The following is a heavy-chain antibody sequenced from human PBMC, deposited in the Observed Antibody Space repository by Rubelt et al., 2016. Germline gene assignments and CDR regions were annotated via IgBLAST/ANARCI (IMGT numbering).Heavy chain of an antibody. Sequence: QVQLQQWGAGLLKPSETLSLTCAVYGGSFSGYYWSWIRQPPGKGLEWIGEINHSGSTNYNPSLKSRVTSSVDTSKNQFSRKLSSVTAADTAVYYCARGGRYYGSGSYQRHNWFDPWGQGTLVTVSS. CDR1: GGSFSGYY. J-gene: IGHJ5*02. CDR2: INHSGST. CDR3: ARGGRYYGSGSYQRHNWFDP. V-gene: IGHV4-34*01. D-gene: IGHD3-10*01.